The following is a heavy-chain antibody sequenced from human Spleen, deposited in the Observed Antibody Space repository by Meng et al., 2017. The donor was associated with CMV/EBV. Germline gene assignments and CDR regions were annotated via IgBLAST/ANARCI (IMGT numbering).Heavy chain of an antibody. Sequence: FSGYYWSWVRQPPGKGLEWIGEIKHSGSTNYNPSLKSRVTMSEDTSKNQFSLKLTSVTVADTAVYYCARGSQRYCSDSTCWVRNYFDPWGQGTLVTVSS. D-gene: IGHD2-15*01. V-gene: IGHV4-34*01. CDR3: ARGSQRYCSDSTCWVRNYFDP. J-gene: IGHJ5*02. CDR1: FSGYY. CDR2: IKHSGST.